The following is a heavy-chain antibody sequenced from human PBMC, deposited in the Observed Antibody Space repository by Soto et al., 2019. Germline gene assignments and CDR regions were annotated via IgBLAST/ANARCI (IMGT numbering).Heavy chain of an antibody. CDR2: IRSKAYGGTT. CDR1: GFTFGDYA. V-gene: IGHV3-49*03. CDR3: TREKTTVTTYDE. J-gene: IGHJ4*02. Sequence: GSLRLSCTASGFTFGDYAMSWFRQAPGKGLEWVGFIRSKAYGGTTEYAASVKGRFTISRDDSKSIAYLQMNSLKTEDTAVYDCTREKTTVTTYDERGQGTLVTVSS. D-gene: IGHD4-17*01.